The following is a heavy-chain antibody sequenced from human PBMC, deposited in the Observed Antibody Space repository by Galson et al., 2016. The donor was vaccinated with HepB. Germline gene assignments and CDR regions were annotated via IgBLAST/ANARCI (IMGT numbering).Heavy chain of an antibody. CDR3: VKGPKEQPDNWLDP. V-gene: IGHV3-64D*06. J-gene: IGHJ5*02. CDR1: GFTFSRYA. D-gene: IGHD6-13*01. CDR2: ISSKGGNT. Sequence: SLRLSCAGSGFTFSRYAMLWVRQAPGKGLEYVSSISSKGGNTYYADSMKGRLSISRDNSKNTLYLQMSGLRGEDTAVYYCVKGPKEQPDNWLDPWGQGTLVTVSS.